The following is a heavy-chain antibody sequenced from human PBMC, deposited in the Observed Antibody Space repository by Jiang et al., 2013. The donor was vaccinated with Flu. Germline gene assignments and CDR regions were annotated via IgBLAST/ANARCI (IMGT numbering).Heavy chain of an antibody. J-gene: IGHJ4*02. Sequence: LLKPSETLSLTCAVYGGSFSGYYWSWIRQPPGKGLEWIGEINHSGSTNYNPSLKSRVTISVDTSKNQFSLKLSSVTAADTAVYYCARRGDIAAAGLFDYWGQGTLVTVSS. CDR1: GGSFSGYY. D-gene: IGHD6-13*01. CDR2: INHSGST. CDR3: ARRGDIAAAGLFDY. V-gene: IGHV4-34*01.